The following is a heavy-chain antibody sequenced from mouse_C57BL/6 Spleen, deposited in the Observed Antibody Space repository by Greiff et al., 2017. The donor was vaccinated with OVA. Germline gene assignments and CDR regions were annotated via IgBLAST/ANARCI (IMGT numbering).Heavy chain of an antibody. CDR3: ARMHGYDYDEGYFDY. Sequence: VQLQQSGPELVKPGASVKISCKASGYTFTDYYMNWVKQSHGKSLEWIGDINPNNGGTSYNQKFKGKATLTVDKSSSTAYMELRSLTSEDSAVYYSARMHGYDYDEGYFDYWGQGTTLTVSS. J-gene: IGHJ2*01. D-gene: IGHD2-4*01. CDR2: INPNNGGT. V-gene: IGHV1-26*01. CDR1: GYTFTDYY.